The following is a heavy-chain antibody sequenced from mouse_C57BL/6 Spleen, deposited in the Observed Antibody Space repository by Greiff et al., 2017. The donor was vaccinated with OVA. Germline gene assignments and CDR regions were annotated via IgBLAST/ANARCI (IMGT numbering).Heavy chain of an antibody. Sequence: QVHVKQSGAELVRPGASVKLSCKASGYTFTDYYINWVKQRPGQGLEWIARIYPGSGNTYYNEKFKGKATLTAEKSSSTAYMQLSSLTSEDSAVYFCARFLPSLYYFDYWGQGTTLTVSS. J-gene: IGHJ2*01. CDR2: IYPGSGNT. CDR1: GYTFTDYY. V-gene: IGHV1-76*01. D-gene: IGHD2-10*01. CDR3: ARFLPSLYYFDY.